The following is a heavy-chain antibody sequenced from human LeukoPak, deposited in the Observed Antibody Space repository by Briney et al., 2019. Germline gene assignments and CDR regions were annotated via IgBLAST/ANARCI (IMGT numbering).Heavy chain of an antibody. CDR2: INPNSGGT. J-gene: IGHJ5*02. CDR1: GYTFTDYY. D-gene: IGHD2-2*02. V-gene: IGHV1-2*02. CDR3: ARAPYCDSASCYTGYNWFNP. Sequence: ASVKVSCKTSGYTFTDYYMPWVRQAPGQGLEWMGWINPNSGGTNYAQKFQGRVTMTRDTSISTAYMEVTWLTSDDTALYYCARAPYCDSASCYTGYNWFNPWGQGTLVTVSS.